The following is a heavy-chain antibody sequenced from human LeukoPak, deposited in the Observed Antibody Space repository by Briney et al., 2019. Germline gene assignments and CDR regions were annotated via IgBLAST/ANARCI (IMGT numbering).Heavy chain of an antibody. Sequence: GGSLRLSCAASGFTFSSYAMHWVRQAPGKGLEWVAVISYDGSNKYYADSVKGRFTISRDNSKNTLYLQMNSLRAEDTAVYYCARDPSWSGYYLGDYWGQGTLVTVSS. CDR2: ISYDGSNK. V-gene: IGHV3-30-3*01. CDR1: GFTFSSYA. CDR3: ARDPSWSGYYLGDY. D-gene: IGHD3-3*01. J-gene: IGHJ4*02.